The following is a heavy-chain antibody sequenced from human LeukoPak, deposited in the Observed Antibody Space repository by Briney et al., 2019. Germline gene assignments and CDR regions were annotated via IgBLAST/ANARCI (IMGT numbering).Heavy chain of an antibody. CDR3: AKRADDFWSGYYTGRGYGGLDC. Sequence: GASLRLSCAASGFTFSSYAMSWVRQAPGKGLEWVSGIGGSGGSTFYADSVKGRFTIFRDNSKNTLYLQMNSLRAEDTAVYYCAKRADDFWSGYYTGRGYGGLDCWGQGTLVTVSS. V-gene: IGHV3-23*01. D-gene: IGHD3-3*01. CDR2: IGGSGGST. J-gene: IGHJ4*02. CDR1: GFTFSSYA.